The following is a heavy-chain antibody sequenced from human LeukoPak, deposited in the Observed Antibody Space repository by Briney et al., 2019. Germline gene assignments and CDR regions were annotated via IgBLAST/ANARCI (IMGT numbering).Heavy chain of an antibody. D-gene: IGHD3-9*01. CDR3: ARDRITISYFDY. CDR1: GYTFSGYY. CDR2: IIPIFGTA. V-gene: IGHV1-69*06. J-gene: IGHJ4*02. Sequence: SVKVSCKASGYTFSGYYMHWVRQAPGQGLEWMGGIIPIFGTANYAQKFQGRVTITADKSTSTAYMELSSLRSEDTAVYYCARDRITISYFDYWGQGTLVTVSS.